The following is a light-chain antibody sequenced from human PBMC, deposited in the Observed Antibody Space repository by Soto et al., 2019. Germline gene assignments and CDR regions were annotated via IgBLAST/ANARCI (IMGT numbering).Light chain of an antibody. CDR2: DVT. Sequence: QSVLTQPASVSGSPEQSITISCTGTSSDIGAYNFVSWYQQHPGRAPKLIVYDVTNRPSGVSNRFSGSKSGDTASLTISGLQVEDEADYYCCSYTDSNSYVFGTGTRSPS. CDR3: CSYTDSNSYV. V-gene: IGLV2-14*03. CDR1: SSDIGAYNF. J-gene: IGLJ1*01.